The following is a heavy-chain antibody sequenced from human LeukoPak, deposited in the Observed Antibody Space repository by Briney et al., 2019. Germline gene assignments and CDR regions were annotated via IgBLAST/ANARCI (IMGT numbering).Heavy chain of an antibody. CDR2: ISSSSSTI. CDR1: GFTFSSYS. V-gene: IGHV3-48*04. CDR3: ARDSDDYVWGSYRYLS. J-gene: IGHJ5*02. Sequence: PGGSLRLSCAASGFTFSSYSMNWVRQAPGKGLEWVSYISSSSSTIYYADSVKGRFTISRDNAKNSLYLQMNSLRAEDTAVYYCARDSDDYVWGSYRYLSWGQGTLVTVSS. D-gene: IGHD3-16*02.